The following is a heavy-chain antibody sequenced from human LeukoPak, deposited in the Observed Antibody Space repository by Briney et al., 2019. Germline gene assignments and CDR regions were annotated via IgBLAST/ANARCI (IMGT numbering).Heavy chain of an antibody. CDR1: GGTFSSYA. D-gene: IGHD1-7*01. CDR3: ARDNYAGANWFDP. CDR2: IIPIFGTA. Sequence: GASVKVSCKASGGTFSSYAISWVRQAPGQGLEWMGGIIPIFGTANYAQKFQGRVTITTDESTSTAYMELSSLRSEDTAVYYCARDNYAGANWFDPWAREPWSPSPQ. J-gene: IGHJ5*02. V-gene: IGHV1-69*05.